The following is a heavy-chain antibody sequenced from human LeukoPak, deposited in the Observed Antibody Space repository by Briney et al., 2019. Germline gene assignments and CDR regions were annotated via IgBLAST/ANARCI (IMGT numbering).Heavy chain of an antibody. J-gene: IGHJ4*02. V-gene: IGHV4-59*08. CDR3: ARQEYYSSSGGPFDY. CDR1: GGSISSYY. D-gene: IGHD6-13*01. Sequence: PSETLSLTCTVSGGSISSYYWSWIRQPPGKGLEWIGYIYYSGSTNYTPSLQIRVSISVDTSKNQFSLKRSSVTAADTAVYYCARQEYYSSSGGPFDYWGQGTLVTVSS. CDR2: IYYSGST.